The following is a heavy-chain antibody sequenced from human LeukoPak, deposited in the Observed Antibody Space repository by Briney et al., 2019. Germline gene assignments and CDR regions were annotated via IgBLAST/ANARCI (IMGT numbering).Heavy chain of an antibody. CDR2: IYYSGST. Sequence: SESLSLTCTVSGGSISSSSYYWGWIRQPPGKGLEWIGSIYYSGSTYYNPSLKSQVTISVDTSKNQFSLKLSSVTAADTAVYYCARGYSGYDWGYYFDYWGQGTLVTVSS. J-gene: IGHJ4*02. CDR1: GGSISSSSYY. D-gene: IGHD5-12*01. CDR3: ARGYSGYDWGYYFDY. V-gene: IGHV4-39*07.